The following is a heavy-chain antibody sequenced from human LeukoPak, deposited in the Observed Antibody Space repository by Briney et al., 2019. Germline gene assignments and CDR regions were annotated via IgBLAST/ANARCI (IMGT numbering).Heavy chain of an antibody. D-gene: IGHD3-22*01. CDR1: GYTFTSYG. CDR3: ARDRSNYYDSSGYYYDAFDI. J-gene: IGHJ3*02. Sequence: ASVKVSCKASGYTFTSYGISWVRQAPGQGLEWMGWISAYNGNTNYEQKLQGRVTMTTDTSTSTAYMELRSLRSDDTAVYYCARDRSNYYDSSGYYYDAFDIWGQGTMVTVSS. V-gene: IGHV1-18*01. CDR2: ISAYNGNT.